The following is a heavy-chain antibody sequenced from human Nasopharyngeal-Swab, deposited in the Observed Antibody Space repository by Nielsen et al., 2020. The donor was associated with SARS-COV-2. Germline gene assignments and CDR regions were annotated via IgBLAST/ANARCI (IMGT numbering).Heavy chain of an antibody. D-gene: IGHD2-2*01. CDR2: INPSGST. Sequence: GSLRLSFALYGWSFSGSYWSWIRQPPGKGLDWIGEINPSGSTNYHPSLKSRVTISVDTSKNQFSLKLSSVTAADTAVYYCARGIVVVPAAMTYYYYYGMDGGGQGTTVTVAS. J-gene: IGHJ6*02. V-gene: IGHV4-34*01. CDR3: ARGIVVVPAAMTYYYYYGMDG. CDR1: GWSFSGSY.